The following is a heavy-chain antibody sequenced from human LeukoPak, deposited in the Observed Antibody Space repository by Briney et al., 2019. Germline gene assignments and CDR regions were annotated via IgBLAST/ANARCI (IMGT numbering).Heavy chain of an antibody. CDR2: IYHSGST. Sequence: SETLSLTCTVSGGSISSGGYYWSWIRQPPGKGLEWIGYIYHSGSTYYNPSLKSRVTISVDRSKNQFSLKLSSVTAADTAAYYCARAPFLTGFDPCGQGTLVTVSS. CDR1: GGSISSGGYY. CDR3: ARAPFLTGFDP. D-gene: IGHD3-9*01. V-gene: IGHV4-30-2*01. J-gene: IGHJ5*02.